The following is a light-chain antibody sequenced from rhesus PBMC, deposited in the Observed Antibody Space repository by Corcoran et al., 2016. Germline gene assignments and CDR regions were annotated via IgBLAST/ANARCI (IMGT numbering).Light chain of an antibody. Sequence: QSAPTQPPSVSGSPGQSVTISCTGTSSYIGGYDYVSWYQQHPGKAPKFMIYGVSNRPSGVSDRFSGSKSGNTASLPISGLQAEDEADYYCCSYTTSSTFVFGSGTKLTVL. CDR2: GVS. J-gene: IGLJ6*01. CDR1: SSYIGGYDY. CDR3: CSYTTSSTFV. V-gene: IGLV2S7*01.